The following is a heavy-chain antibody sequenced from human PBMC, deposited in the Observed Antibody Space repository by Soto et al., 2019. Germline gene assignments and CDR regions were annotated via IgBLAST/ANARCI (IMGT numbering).Heavy chain of an antibody. V-gene: IGHV3-30*18. CDR3: AKLCRSLGFGSMRYFDSADSDWYLDL. J-gene: IGHJ2*01. Sequence: QVQLVESGGGVVQPGRSLRLSCAVSGFTLRNHGMHWVRQSPGKGLEWVAVVSFDGRDEYYANSVKGRFTVSRDNSRNTLYLQTNSLKDEDTAGYYCAKLCRSLGFGSMRYFDSADSDWYLDLWGRGTLVTVSS. CDR1: GFTLRNHG. CDR2: VSFDGRDE. D-gene: IGHD3-22*01.